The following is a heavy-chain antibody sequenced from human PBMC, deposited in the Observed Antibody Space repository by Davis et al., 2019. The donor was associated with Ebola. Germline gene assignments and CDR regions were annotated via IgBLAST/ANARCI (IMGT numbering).Heavy chain of an antibody. Sequence: ASVTVSCKASGYTLTNYGITWVRQAPGQGLEWMGWINPHNGNTNYAQNVQGRVIMTSDTATTTAYMEVGSLRSDDTAVYYCARAQFPTTSDHWGQGTLVTVSS. CDR3: ARAQFPTTSDH. D-gene: IGHD1-1*01. CDR1: GYTLTNYG. CDR2: INPHNGNT. V-gene: IGHV1-18*04. J-gene: IGHJ4*02.